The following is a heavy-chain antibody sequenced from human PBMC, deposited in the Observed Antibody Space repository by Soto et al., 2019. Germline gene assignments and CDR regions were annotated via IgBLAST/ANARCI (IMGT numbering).Heavy chain of an antibody. CDR2: ISGSGGST. D-gene: IGHD3-22*01. Sequence: GGSLRLSCAASGFTFSSHAMSWVRQAPGKGLEWVSAISGSGGSTYYADSVKGRFTISRDNSKNTLYLQMNSLRAEDTAVYYCAKDLIVVGYYFDYWGQGTLVTVSS. CDR1: GFTFSSHA. V-gene: IGHV3-23*01. J-gene: IGHJ4*02. CDR3: AKDLIVVGYYFDY.